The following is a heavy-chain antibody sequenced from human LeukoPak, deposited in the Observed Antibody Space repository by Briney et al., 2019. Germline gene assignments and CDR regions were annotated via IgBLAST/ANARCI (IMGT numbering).Heavy chain of an antibody. J-gene: IGHJ6*02. Sequence: GGSLRLSCTASGFTFGDYAMSWFRQAPGKGLEWVGFIRSKAYGGTTEYAASVKGRFTISRDDSKSIAYLQMNSLKTEDTAVYYCTRGADRYSSSWPYYYYYGMDVWGQGTTVTVSS. CDR1: GFTFGDYA. CDR3: TRGADRYSSSWPYYYYYGMDV. CDR2: IRSKAYGGTT. V-gene: IGHV3-49*03. D-gene: IGHD6-13*01.